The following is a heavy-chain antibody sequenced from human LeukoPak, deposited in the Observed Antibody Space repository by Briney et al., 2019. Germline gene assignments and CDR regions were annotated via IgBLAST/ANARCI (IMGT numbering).Heavy chain of an antibody. CDR1: GFTFSSYS. V-gene: IGHV3-48*04. CDR3: ARDLSYPTGH. Sequence: PGGSLRLSCAASGFTFSSYSMTWVRQAPGKGLEWVSYISSSSSTIYYADSVKGRFTISRDNAKNSLYLQMNSLRAEDTAVYYCARDLSYPTGHWGQGTLVTVSS. D-gene: IGHD1-14*01. J-gene: IGHJ4*02. CDR2: ISSSSSTI.